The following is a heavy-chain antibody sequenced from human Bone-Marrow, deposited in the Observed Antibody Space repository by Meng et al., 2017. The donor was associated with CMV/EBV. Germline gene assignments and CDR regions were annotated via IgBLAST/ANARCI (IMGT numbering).Heavy chain of an antibody. V-gene: IGHV1-2*02. CDR3: ARNESNGCYDN. CDR2: VNPDGGST. Sequence: ASVKDSCKAAGYTFSGHYIHWVRQAPGQGREWIGWVNPDGGSTTYAPRFQGRVTMTRDTSINTVYMEMTGLRYGDTALNLCARNESNGCYDNWGPGTLVTVSS. J-gene: IGHJ4*02. D-gene: IGHD2-8*01. CDR1: GYTFSGHY.